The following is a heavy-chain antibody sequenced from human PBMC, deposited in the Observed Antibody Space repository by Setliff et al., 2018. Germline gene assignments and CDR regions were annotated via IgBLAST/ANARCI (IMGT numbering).Heavy chain of an antibody. CDR1: GFTFSNYW. Sequence: LSLTCAASGFTFSNYWMNWVRQAPGKGLEWVAFIWYDGSKKDYADSVKGRFTISRDNSKDTLYLQMNSLRVDDTAVYYCARDLTSSWYAGSAYWGQGTLVTVSS. J-gene: IGHJ4*02. V-gene: IGHV3-33*08. D-gene: IGHD6-13*01. CDR3: ARDLTSSWYAGSAY. CDR2: IWYDGSKK.